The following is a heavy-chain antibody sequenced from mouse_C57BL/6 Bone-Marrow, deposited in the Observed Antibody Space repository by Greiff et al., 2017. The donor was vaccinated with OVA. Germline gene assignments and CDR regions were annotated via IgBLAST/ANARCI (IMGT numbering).Heavy chain of an antibody. CDR2: IYPGNSDT. Sequence: EVQLQQSGTVLARPGASVKMSCKTSGYTFTSYWMHWVKQRPGQGLEWIGAIYPGNSDTSYNQKFKGKAKLTAVTSASTAYMELSSLTNEDSAVYYCTSGNGSSFYWYFDVWGTGTTVTVSS. CDR1: GYTFTSYW. J-gene: IGHJ1*03. V-gene: IGHV1-5*01. CDR3: TSGNGSSFYWYFDV. D-gene: IGHD1-1*01.